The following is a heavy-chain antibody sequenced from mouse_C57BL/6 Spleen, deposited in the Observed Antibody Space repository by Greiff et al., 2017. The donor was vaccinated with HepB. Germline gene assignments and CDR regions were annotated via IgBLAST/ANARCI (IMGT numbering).Heavy chain of an antibody. CDR2: IRLKSDNYAT. CDR3: TDLYYGSSYGY. V-gene: IGHV6-3*01. CDR1: GFTFSNYW. D-gene: IGHD1-1*01. J-gene: IGHJ2*01. Sequence: EVKLVESGGGLVQPGGSMELSCVASGFTFSNYWMNWVRQSPEKGLEWVAQIRLKSDNYATHYAESVKGRFTISRDDSKSSVYLQMNNLRAEDTGIYYCTDLYYGSSYGYWGQGTTLTVSS.